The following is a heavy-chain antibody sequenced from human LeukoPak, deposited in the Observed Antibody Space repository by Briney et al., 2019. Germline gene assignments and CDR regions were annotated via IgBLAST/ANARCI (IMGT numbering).Heavy chain of an antibody. CDR3: ARDRDGYNLGSYYYYGMDV. D-gene: IGHD5-24*01. CDR1: GGSVGSGSYY. V-gene: IGHV4-61*01. J-gene: IGHJ6*02. Sequence: SETLSLTCTVSGGSVGSGSYYWSWIRQPPGKGLEWIGYIYYSGSTNYNPSLKSRVTISVDTSKNQFSLKLSSVTAADTAVYYCARDRDGYNLGSYYYYGMDVWGQGTTVTVSS. CDR2: IYYSGST.